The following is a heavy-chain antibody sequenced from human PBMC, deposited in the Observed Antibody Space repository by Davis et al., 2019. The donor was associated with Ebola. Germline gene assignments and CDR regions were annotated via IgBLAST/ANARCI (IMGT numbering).Heavy chain of an antibody. J-gene: IGHJ4*02. Sequence: GGSLTLSCAASGFTFSSYGMHWVRQAPGKGLEWVAVISYDGSNKYYADSVKGRFTISRDNSKNPLYLQMNSLRAEDTAVYYCAKDYFDYWGQGTLVTVSS. CDR1: GFTFSSYG. CDR3: AKDYFDY. V-gene: IGHV3-30*18. CDR2: ISYDGSNK.